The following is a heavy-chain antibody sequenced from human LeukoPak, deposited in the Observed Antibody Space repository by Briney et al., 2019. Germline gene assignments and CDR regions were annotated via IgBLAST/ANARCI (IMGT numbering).Heavy chain of an antibody. Sequence: PGGSLRLSCAASGFTFSSYGMHWVRQAPGKGLEWVTFISYDASNKYYSDSVKGRFTISRDNAKNSLYLQMNSLRAEDTAVYYCASPYYYDSSGGNFDYWGQGTLVTVSS. CDR3: ASPYYYDSSGGNFDY. CDR1: GFTFSSYG. D-gene: IGHD3-22*01. V-gene: IGHV3-30*03. J-gene: IGHJ4*02. CDR2: ISYDASNK.